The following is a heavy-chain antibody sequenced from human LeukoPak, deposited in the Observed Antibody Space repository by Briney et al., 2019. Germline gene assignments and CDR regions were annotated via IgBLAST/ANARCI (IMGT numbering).Heavy chain of an antibody. CDR1: GFTFSSYE. J-gene: IGHJ4*02. Sequence: GGSLRLSCAASGFTFSSYEMNWVRQAPGKGLEWVSYISSSGSTIYYADSVKGRFTISRDNAKNSLYLQMNSLRAEDTAVYYCAREGIVVVPAATVLDYWGQGNPGHRLL. D-gene: IGHD2-2*01. CDR2: ISSSGSTI. CDR3: AREGIVVVPAATVLDY. V-gene: IGHV3-48*03.